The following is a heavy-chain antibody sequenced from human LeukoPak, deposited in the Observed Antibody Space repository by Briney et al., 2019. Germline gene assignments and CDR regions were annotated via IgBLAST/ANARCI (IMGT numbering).Heavy chain of an antibody. CDR2: ISGGGGGT. CDR1: GFTFSSYA. Sequence: GGSLRLSCAASGFTFSSYAMSWVRQAPGKGLEWVSAISGGGGGTFYADSVKGRFTISRDNSKNALYLQMNSLRAEDTAVYYCAKDLGGKPYYYYGMDVWGQGTTVTVSS. V-gene: IGHV3-23*01. CDR3: AKDLGGKPYYYYGMDV. J-gene: IGHJ6*02.